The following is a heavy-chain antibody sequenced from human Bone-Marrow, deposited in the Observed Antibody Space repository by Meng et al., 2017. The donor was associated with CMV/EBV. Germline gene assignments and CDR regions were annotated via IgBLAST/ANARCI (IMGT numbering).Heavy chain of an antibody. CDR3: AKCGGLAQFWPLYFPS. CDR2: ITGSGQTK. D-gene: IGHD3-16*01. J-gene: IGHJ1*01. Sequence: GESLKISCAASGFPFTTYAMGWVRQGPGKGLEWVAVITGSGQTKYYRDSVKGRFTISRDNSENTLSLQMTNLKAEDTALYYCAKCGGLAQFWPLYFPSWGHGRLVTVSS. V-gene: IGHV3-23*01. CDR1: GFPFTTYA.